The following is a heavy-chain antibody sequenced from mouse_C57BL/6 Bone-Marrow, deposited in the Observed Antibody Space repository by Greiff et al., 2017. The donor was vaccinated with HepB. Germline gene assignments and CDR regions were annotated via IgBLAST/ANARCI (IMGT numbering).Heavy chain of an antibody. D-gene: IGHD2-3*01. CDR3: ARDGGIYDGYYIFAY. V-gene: IGHV3-6*01. CDR2: ISYDGSN. J-gene: IGHJ3*01. CDR1: GYSITSGYY. Sequence: EVQLVESGPGLVKPSQSLSLTCSVTGYSITSGYYWNWIRQFPGNKLEWMGYISYDGSNNYNPSLKNRISITRDTSKNQFFLKLNSVTTEDTATYYCARDGGIYDGYYIFAYWGQGTLVTVSA.